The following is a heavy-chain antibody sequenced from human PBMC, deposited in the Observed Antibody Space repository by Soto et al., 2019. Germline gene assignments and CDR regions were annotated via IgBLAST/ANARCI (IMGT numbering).Heavy chain of an antibody. D-gene: IGHD2-21*02. CDR1: GYTFTSYA. J-gene: IGHJ4*02. Sequence: KVSCKASGYTFTSYAMHWVRQAPGQRLEWMGWINAGNGNTKYSQKFQGRVTITRDTSASTAYMELSSLRSEDTAVYYCARSIVVVTALGYWGQGTLVTVSS. V-gene: IGHV1-3*01. CDR2: INAGNGNT. CDR3: ARSIVVVTALGY.